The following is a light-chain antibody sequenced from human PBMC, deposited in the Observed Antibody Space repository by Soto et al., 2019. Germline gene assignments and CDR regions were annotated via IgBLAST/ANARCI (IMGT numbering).Light chain of an antibody. CDR1: QRMSTNY. V-gene: IGKV3-20*01. CDR2: GSS. CDR3: HQYDSSPLT. J-gene: IGKJ4*01. Sequence: EIVLSQSPDTLSLSPGERATLSCRANQRMSTNYLAWYQQKSGQPPRLLIYGSSTRATGIPDRFSGSGSGTDFTLTRSRLEPEDFAMYYCHQYDSSPLTFGGGEKVEIK.